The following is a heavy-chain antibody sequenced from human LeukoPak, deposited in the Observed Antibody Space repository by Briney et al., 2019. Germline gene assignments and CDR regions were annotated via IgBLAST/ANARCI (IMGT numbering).Heavy chain of an antibody. V-gene: IGHV3-48*01. Sequence: GGSLRLSCAASGFTFSSYSMNWVRQAPGKGLEWVSYISSSSSTIYYADSVKGRFTISRDNAKNSLYLQMNSLRAEDTAVYYCARGDFGVVIIASFDYWGQGTLVTVSS. CDR1: GFTFSSYS. D-gene: IGHD3-3*01. CDR2: ISSSSSTI. J-gene: IGHJ4*02. CDR3: ARGDFGVVIIASFDY.